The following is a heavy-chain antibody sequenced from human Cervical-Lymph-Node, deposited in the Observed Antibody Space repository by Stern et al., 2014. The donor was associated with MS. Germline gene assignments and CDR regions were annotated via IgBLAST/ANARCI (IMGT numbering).Heavy chain of an antibody. CDR2: ILGDGTTK. D-gene: IGHD6-19*01. CDR1: GFTFSDYT. CDR3: ARDRLYSSGWTYFDY. V-gene: IGHV3-30*04. Sequence: QVQLVESGGGVVQPGRSLRLSCGASGFTFSDYTMHWVRQAPGKGLEWVANILGDGTTKYCADSVKGRFTISRDNSKNTLYVQMSSLRTEDTAVYYCARDRLYSSGWTYFDYWGQGTVVTVSS. J-gene: IGHJ4*02.